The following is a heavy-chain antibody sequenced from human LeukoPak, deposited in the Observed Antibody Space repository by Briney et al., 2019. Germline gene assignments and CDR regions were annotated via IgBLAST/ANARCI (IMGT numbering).Heavy chain of an antibody. CDR2: ISSSNSTI. D-gene: IGHD3-3*01. CDR1: GFTFSSYW. V-gene: IGHV3-48*01. Sequence: PGGSLRLSCAASGFTFSSYWMSWVRQAPGKGLEWVSYISSSNSTIYYADSVKGRFTISRDNAKNSLYLQMNSLRAEDTAVYYCATYKNDFWSGSYYFDYWGQGTLVTVSS. J-gene: IGHJ4*02. CDR3: ATYKNDFWSGSYYFDY.